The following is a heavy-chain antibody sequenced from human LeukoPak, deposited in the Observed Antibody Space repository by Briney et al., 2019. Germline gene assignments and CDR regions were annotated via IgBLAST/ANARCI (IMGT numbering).Heavy chain of an antibody. Sequence: ASVKVSCKASGYTFTDYYMHWVRQAPGQGLEGMGWINPTSGGTNYAQKFQGRVTMTRDTSISTAFMELSRLRSDDTAVYYCARDLGCTSTSCYAFDYWGQGTLVTVSS. V-gene: IGHV1-2*02. CDR1: GYTFTDYY. D-gene: IGHD2-2*01. J-gene: IGHJ4*02. CDR3: ARDLGCTSTSCYAFDY. CDR2: INPTSGGT.